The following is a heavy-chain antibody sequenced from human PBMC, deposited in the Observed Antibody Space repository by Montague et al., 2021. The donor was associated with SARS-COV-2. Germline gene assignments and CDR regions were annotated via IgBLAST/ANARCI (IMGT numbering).Heavy chain of an antibody. CDR2: IYYSGGT. Sequence: SETLSLTCTVSGGSTNNFYWSWIRQPPGKGLEWIGYIYYSGGTDYNPSLKSRVTISIDTSKNQFSLNLTSVTAADTGVYYCARTSLASYSCRFDPWGQGTLVTVSS. J-gene: IGHJ5*02. V-gene: IGHV4-59*01. D-gene: IGHD3-16*02. CDR3: ARTSLASYSCRFDP. CDR1: GGSTNNFY.